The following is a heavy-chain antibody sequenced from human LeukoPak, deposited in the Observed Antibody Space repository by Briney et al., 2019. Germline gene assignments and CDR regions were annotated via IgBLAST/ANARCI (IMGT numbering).Heavy chain of an antibody. V-gene: IGHV4-39*07. J-gene: IGHJ6*03. CDR1: GRSISSSSYY. CDR2: IYYSGST. Sequence: SETQSLICTVSGRSISSSSYYWGWIRQPPGKGLEWFGSIYYSGSTYNHPSLKSRITISVDTSKNQFSLTLSSVTAADTAVYYCARVKYAAAGTTPTYYYYYYMDVWGKGTTVTVSS. CDR3: ARVKYAAAGTTPTYYYYYYMDV. D-gene: IGHD6-13*01.